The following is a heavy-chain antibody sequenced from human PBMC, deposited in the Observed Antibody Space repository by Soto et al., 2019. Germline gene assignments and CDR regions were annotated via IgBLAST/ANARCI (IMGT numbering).Heavy chain of an antibody. V-gene: IGHV1-45*02. J-gene: IGHJ3*02. D-gene: IGHD1-1*01. CDR2: ITPFRSDT. Sequence: SVKVSCKASGYTFTFRYLHWVRQAPGQALEWMGWITPFRSDTNYAQKFQDRVTITRDRSVSTAYMELSNLRSDDTAMYYCARSPFAGSDAFDIWGQGTMVTVSS. CDR1: GYTFTFRY. CDR3: ARSPFAGSDAFDI.